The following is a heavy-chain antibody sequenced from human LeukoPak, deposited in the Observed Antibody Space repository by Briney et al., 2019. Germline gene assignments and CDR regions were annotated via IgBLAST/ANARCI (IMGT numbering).Heavy chain of an antibody. CDR2: IIPIFGTA. Sequence: SVKVSCKAFGGTFSSYAISWVRQAPGQGLEWMGGIIPIFGTANYAQKFQGRVTITADESTSTAYMELSSLRSEDTAVYYCARKRRYCSSTSCPGAFDIWGQGTMVTVSS. CDR3: ARKRRYCSSTSCPGAFDI. J-gene: IGHJ3*02. D-gene: IGHD2-2*01. CDR1: GGTFSSYA. V-gene: IGHV1-69*13.